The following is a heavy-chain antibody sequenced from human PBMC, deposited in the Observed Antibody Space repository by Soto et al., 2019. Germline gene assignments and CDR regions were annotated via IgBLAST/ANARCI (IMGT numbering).Heavy chain of an antibody. Sequence: GGSLRLSCAASGFIFRMYWMHWVRQSPGKGLVWISRIYNDGTYSDYADSVRGRFTISRDNVNDTLYLQMNNLRAEDSGLYYCTRGPRPISTGTGAYWGQGTQVTVSS. CDR3: TRGPRPISTGTGAY. CDR2: IYNDGTYS. CDR1: GFIFRMYW. J-gene: IGHJ4*02. D-gene: IGHD3-10*01. V-gene: IGHV3-74*01.